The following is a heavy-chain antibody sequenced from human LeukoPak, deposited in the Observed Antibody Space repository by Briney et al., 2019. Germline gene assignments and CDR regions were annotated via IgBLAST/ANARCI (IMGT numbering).Heavy chain of an antibody. CDR1: GYTFTSYG. V-gene: IGHV1-18*01. Sequence: ASVKVSCKASGYTFTSYGISWVRQAPGQGLEWMGWISAYNGNTNYAQKLQGRVTMTTDTSTSTAYMELSRLRSDDTAVYYCARTAVAAHFDYWGQGTLVTVSS. CDR3: ARTAVAAHFDY. J-gene: IGHJ4*02. D-gene: IGHD6-19*01. CDR2: ISAYNGNT.